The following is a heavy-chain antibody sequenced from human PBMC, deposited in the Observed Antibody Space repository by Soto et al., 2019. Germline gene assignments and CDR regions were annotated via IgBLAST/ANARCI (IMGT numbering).Heavy chain of an antibody. CDR1: GYTFTSYA. CDR2: INAGNGDT. CDR3: ARGHKSGWLNLAY. Sequence: ASVKVSCKASGYTFTSYAMHWVRQAPGQRLEWMGWINAGNGDTRYSQKFQGRVTVTRDTSASTAYMELSSLTSEDTAVYYCARGHKSGWLNLAYWGQGTLVTVSS. J-gene: IGHJ1*01. V-gene: IGHV1-3*01. D-gene: IGHD6-19*01.